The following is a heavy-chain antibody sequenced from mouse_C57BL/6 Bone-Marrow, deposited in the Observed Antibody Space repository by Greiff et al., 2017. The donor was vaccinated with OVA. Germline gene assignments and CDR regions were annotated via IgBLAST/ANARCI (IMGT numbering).Heavy chain of an antibody. J-gene: IGHJ4*01. V-gene: IGHV1-5*01. Sequence: VQLQQSGTVLARPGASVKMSCKTSGYTFTSYWMHWVKQRPGQGLEWIGAIYPGNSDTSSNQKFKGKAKLPAVTSASTAYMELSSLTDEDSAVYYCTRQESYYAMDYWGQGTSVTVSS. CDR2: IYPGNSDT. CDR1: GYTFTSYW. CDR3: TRQESYYAMDY.